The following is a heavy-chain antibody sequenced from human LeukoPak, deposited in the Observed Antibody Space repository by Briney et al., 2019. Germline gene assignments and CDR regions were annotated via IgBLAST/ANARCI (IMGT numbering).Heavy chain of an antibody. V-gene: IGHV4-34*01. J-gene: IGHJ4*02. CDR2: INHSGST. D-gene: IGHD3-3*01. Sequence: PSETLSLTCAVYGGSFSGYYWSWIRQPPGKGLEWIGEINHSGSTNYNPSLKSRVTISVDTSKNQFSLTLSSVTAADTAVYYCARGSEYYDFWSGYSSPFDYWGQGALVTVSS. CDR1: GGSFSGYY. CDR3: ARGSEYYDFWSGYSSPFDY.